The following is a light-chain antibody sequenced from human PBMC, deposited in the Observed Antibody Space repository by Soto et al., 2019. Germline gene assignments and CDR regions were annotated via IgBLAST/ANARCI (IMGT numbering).Light chain of an antibody. Sequence: EIVMTQSPATLSVSPGERATLSCRASQSVNSNLAWYQQKPGQAPRLLIYGASTRATGIPARFSGSGSGTEFTLAISSLQSEDFAVYYCQQYATSPFTFGGGTKVEV. CDR3: QQYATSPFT. CDR1: QSVNSN. J-gene: IGKJ4*01. V-gene: IGKV3-15*01. CDR2: GAS.